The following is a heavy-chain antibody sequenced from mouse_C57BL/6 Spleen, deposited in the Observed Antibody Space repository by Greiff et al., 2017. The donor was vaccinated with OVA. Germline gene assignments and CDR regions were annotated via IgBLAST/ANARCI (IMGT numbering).Heavy chain of an antibody. Sequence: QVQLQQPGAELVMPGASVKLSCKASGYTFTSYWMHWVKQRPGQGLEWIGEIDPSDSYTNYNQKFKGKSTLTVDKSSSTAYMQLSSLTSEDSAVYYCARNWDVGYFDYWGQGTTLTVSS. J-gene: IGHJ2*01. V-gene: IGHV1-69*01. D-gene: IGHD4-1*01. CDR1: GYTFTSYW. CDR2: IDPSDSYT. CDR3: ARNWDVGYFDY.